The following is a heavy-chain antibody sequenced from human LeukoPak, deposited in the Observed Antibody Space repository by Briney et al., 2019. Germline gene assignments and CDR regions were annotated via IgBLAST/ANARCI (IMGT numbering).Heavy chain of an antibody. D-gene: IGHD4-11*01. CDR2: IYYTGNT. J-gene: IGHJ5*02. Sequence: SETLSLTCAVYGGSFSGYYWSWIRQPPGKGLEWIGFIYYTGNTNYNPSLKSRLTISLDTSNNQFSLKVSSVTAADTAVYYCVRSKSGTYSWFDPWGQGTLVTVSS. V-gene: IGHV4-59*01. CDR1: GGSFSGYY. CDR3: VRSKSGTYSWFDP.